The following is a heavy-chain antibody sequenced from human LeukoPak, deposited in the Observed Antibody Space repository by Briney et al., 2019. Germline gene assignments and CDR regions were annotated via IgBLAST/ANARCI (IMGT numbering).Heavy chain of an antibody. CDR3: ANLQVHTGKIDY. D-gene: IGHD1-14*01. CDR2: INTDGSNT. J-gene: IGHJ4*02. Sequence: GGSLRLSCAASGFTFSSYWMHWVRQAPGKGLVWVSRINTDGSNTSYADSVQGRFTISRDNAKNTLFLQVNSLRAEDTAVYYCANLQVHTGKIDYWGQGTLVTVSS. CDR1: GFTFSSYW. V-gene: IGHV3-74*01.